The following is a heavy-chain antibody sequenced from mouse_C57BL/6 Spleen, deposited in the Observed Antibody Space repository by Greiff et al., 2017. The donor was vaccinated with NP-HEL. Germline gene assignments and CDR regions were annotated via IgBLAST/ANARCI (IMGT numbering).Heavy chain of an antibody. CDR3: ARGGSSYGWFAY. Sequence: QVQLQQPGAELVRPGTSVKLSCKASGYTFTSYWMHWVKQRPGQGLEWIGVIDPSDSYTNYNQKLKGKATCTVNTSSSTAYMQLSSLTSEDSAVYYCARGGSSYGWFAYWGQGTLVTVSA. CDR1: GYTFTSYW. J-gene: IGHJ3*01. CDR2: IDPSDSYT. D-gene: IGHD1-1*01. V-gene: IGHV1-59*01.